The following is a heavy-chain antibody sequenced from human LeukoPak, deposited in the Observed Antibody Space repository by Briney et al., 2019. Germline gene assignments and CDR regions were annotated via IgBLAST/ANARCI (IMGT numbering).Heavy chain of an antibody. CDR2: ISSSSSYI. CDR3: ARTPTVVTSGDY. Sequence: GGSLRLSCAASGFTFSSYSMNWVRQAPGKGLEWVSSISSSSSYIYYADSVKGRFTISRDNAKNSLYLQMNSLRAEDTAVYYCARTPTVVTSGDYWGQGTLVTVSS. CDR1: GFTFSSYS. V-gene: IGHV3-21*01. J-gene: IGHJ4*02. D-gene: IGHD4-23*01.